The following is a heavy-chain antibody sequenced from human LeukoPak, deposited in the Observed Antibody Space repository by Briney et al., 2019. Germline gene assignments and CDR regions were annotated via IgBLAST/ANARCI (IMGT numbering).Heavy chain of an antibody. D-gene: IGHD3-22*01. CDR3: ARSGSYDSSGYYYGTPDY. Sequence: ASVKVSCKASGGTFSSYAISWVRQAPGQGLEWMGGIIPIFGTANYAQKFQSRVTITADESTSTAYMELSSLRSEDTAVYYCARSGSYDSSGYYYGTPDYWGQGTLVTVSS. CDR2: IIPIFGTA. J-gene: IGHJ4*02. V-gene: IGHV1-69*13. CDR1: GGTFSSYA.